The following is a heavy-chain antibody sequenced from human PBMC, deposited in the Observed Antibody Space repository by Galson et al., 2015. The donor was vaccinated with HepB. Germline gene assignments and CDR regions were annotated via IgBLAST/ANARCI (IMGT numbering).Heavy chain of an antibody. V-gene: IGHV3-15*07. D-gene: IGHD3-22*01. CDR3: TTDLSYYDSSGYYWRTFI. CDR1: GFTFSNAW. CDR2: IKSKTDGGTT. J-gene: IGHJ3*02. Sequence: SLRLSCAASGFTFSNAWMNWVRQAPGKGLEWVGRIKSKTDGGTTDYAAPVKGRFTISRDDSKNTLYLQMNSLKTEDTAVYYCTTDLSYYDSSGYYWRTFIWGQGTMVTVSS.